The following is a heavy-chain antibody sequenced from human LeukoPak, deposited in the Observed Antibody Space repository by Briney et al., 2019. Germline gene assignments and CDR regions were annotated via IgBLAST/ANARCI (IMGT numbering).Heavy chain of an antibody. V-gene: IGHV3-23*01. D-gene: IGHD1-26*01. CDR3: MSKPILGGADY. J-gene: IGHJ4*02. CDR1: GLSFRSRA. CDR2: ITGSGGTT. Sequence: GGSLRLSCTVSGLSFRSRAFHWVRQAPGKGLDWVSSITGSGGTTFYADSVKGRFSISRDDSKNTLYLQMRSLRVDDTGFYYCMSKPILGGADYWGQGSLVTVPS.